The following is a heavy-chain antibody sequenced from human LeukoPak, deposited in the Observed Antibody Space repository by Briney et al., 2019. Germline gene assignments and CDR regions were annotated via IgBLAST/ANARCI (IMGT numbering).Heavy chain of an antibody. CDR1: GFTFSSYS. J-gene: IGHJ6*04. CDR3: ARDQGWNYQWGDV. CDR2: ISSSSSYI. D-gene: IGHD1-7*01. Sequence: PGVSLRLSCAASGFTFSSYSMNWVPQAPGQGLEWVSSISSSSSYIHYADSVKSRFTISRDNAKNSLFLQMNSLRAEDTAVYYCARDQGWNYQWGDVWGKGTTVTVSS. V-gene: IGHV3-21*01.